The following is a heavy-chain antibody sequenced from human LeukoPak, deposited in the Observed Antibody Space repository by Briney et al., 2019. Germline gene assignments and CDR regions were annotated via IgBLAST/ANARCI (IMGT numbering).Heavy chain of an antibody. CDR3: ARSGYSYGLRGPNHFDY. V-gene: IGHV1-69*01. Sequence: SVKVSCKASGGTFSSYAISWVRQAPGQGLEWMGGIIPIFGTANYAQKFQGRVTITADESTSTAYMELSSLRSEDTAVYYCARSGYSYGLRGPNHFDYWGQGTLVTVSS. CDR2: IIPIFGTA. D-gene: IGHD5-18*01. J-gene: IGHJ4*02. CDR1: GGTFSSYA.